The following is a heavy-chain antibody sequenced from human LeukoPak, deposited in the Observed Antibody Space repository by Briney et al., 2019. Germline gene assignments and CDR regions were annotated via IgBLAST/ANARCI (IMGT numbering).Heavy chain of an antibody. CDR1: GYTFTRYY. CDR3: AREWSLVPAAITGRRFGNDAFDI. Sequence: GASVKVSCTASGYTFTRYYMTWVRQAPGQGLEWMGWINPYSGVTNYAQKFPGRVTITRDTSLRTAYTELRRLRTDDTAVYYCAREWSLVPAAITGRRFGNDAFDIWGQGTMVTVSS. CDR2: INPYSGVT. J-gene: IGHJ3*02. D-gene: IGHD2-2*02. V-gene: IGHV1-2*02.